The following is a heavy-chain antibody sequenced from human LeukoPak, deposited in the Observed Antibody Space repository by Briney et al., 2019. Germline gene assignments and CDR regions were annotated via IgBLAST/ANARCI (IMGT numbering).Heavy chain of an antibody. D-gene: IGHD3-3*01. CDR1: GGTFSSYA. Sequence: SVKVSCKASGGTFSSYAISWVRQAPGQGLEWMGGIIPIFGTANYAQKFQGRVTITADESTSTAYMELSSLRSEDTAVYYCARDEGFRSGLRQRNWFDPWGQGTLVTVSS. V-gene: IGHV1-69*01. CDR3: ARDEGFRSGLRQRNWFDP. J-gene: IGHJ5*02. CDR2: IIPIFGTA.